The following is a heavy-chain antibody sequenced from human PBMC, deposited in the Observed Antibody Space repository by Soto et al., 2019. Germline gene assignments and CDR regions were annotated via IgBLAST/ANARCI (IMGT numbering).Heavy chain of an antibody. CDR3: ARDLNLGSFDY. CDR2: ISSNGGST. CDR1: GFTFSSYA. V-gene: IGHV3-64*01. J-gene: IGHJ4*02. Sequence: GGSLRLSCAASGFTFSSYAMHWVRQAPGKGLEYVSVISSNGGSTDYANSVKGRFTISRDNSKNTRYLQMNSLRAEDTAVYYCARDLNLGSFDYWGQGTLVTVS.